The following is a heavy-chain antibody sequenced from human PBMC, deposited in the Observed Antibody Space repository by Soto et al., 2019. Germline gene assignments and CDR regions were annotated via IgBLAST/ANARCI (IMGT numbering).Heavy chain of an antibody. J-gene: IGHJ5*02. D-gene: IGHD2-2*01. CDR1: GFLFDDYG. Sequence: GGSLRLSCAACGFLFDDYGMSWVRQAPGKGLEWVSYINSTSSTIYYADSVKGRFTVSRDNARNSLYLQMNSLRDEDTALYYCAREKIVLAPAAVRWFDPWGQGTLVTVSS. V-gene: IGHV3-48*02. CDR2: INSTSSTI. CDR3: AREKIVLAPAAVRWFDP.